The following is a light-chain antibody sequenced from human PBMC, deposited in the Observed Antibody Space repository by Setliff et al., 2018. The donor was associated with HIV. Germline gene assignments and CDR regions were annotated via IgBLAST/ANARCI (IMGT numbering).Light chain of an antibody. CDR3: SSYTSTSTLVV. CDR2: DVS. J-gene: IGLJ1*01. CDR1: SSDVGGYNY. Sequence: QSALTQPASVSGSPGQSTTISCTGTSSDVGGYNYVSWYQQHPGKAPKLRIYDVSNRPSGVSNRFSGSKSGNTASLTISGLQAEDEADYYCSSYTSTSTLVVFGTGTKGTVL. V-gene: IGLV2-14*03.